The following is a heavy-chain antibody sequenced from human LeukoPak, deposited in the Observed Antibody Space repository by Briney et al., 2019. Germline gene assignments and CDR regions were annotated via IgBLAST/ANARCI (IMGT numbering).Heavy chain of an antibody. V-gene: IGHV2-70*11. Sequence: SGPTLVNPTQTLTLTCTFSGFSLSTSGMCVSWIRQPPGKALEWLARIDWDDDKYYSTSLKTRLTISKDTAKNQVVLTMTNMDPVDTATYYCARASTIHDLFDYWGQGTLVTVSS. D-gene: IGHD5/OR15-5a*01. CDR2: IDWDDDK. J-gene: IGHJ4*02. CDR3: ARASTIHDLFDY. CDR1: GFSLSTSGMC.